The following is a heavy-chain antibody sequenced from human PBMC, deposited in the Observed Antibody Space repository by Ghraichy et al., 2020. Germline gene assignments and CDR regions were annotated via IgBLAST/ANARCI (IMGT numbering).Heavy chain of an antibody. V-gene: IGHV4-4*09. J-gene: IGHJ4*02. CDR3: ARAYSGYENFDY. Sequence: SETLSLTCTVSGGSISSYYWSWIRQPPGKGLEWIGYIYTSGSTDYNPSLKSRVTISVDTSKNQFSLKLSSVTAADTALYYCARAYSGYENFDYWGQGTLVTVSS. D-gene: IGHD5-12*01. CDR2: IYTSGST. CDR1: GGSISSYY.